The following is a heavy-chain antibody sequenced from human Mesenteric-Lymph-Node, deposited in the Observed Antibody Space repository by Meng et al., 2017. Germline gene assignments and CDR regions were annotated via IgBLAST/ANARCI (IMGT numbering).Heavy chain of an antibody. J-gene: IGHJ4*02. D-gene: IGHD1-26*01. V-gene: IGHV3-30*01. CDR3: ARDLSVGASLFGY. CDR2: ISYDGSNK. CDR1: GFTFSSYA. Sequence: GGSLRLSCAASGFTFSSYAMHWVRQAPGKGLEWVAVISYDGSNKYYADSVKGRFTISRDNSKNTLYLQMNSLRAEDTAVYYCARDLSVGASLFGYWGQGTLVTVSS.